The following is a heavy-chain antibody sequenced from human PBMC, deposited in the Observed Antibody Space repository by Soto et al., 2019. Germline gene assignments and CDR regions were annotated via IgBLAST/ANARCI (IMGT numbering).Heavy chain of an antibody. Sequence: QVQLVESGGGVVQPGRSLRLSCAASGFTFSSYAMHWVRQAPGKGLGWVAVISYDGSNKYYADSVKGRFTISRGNSKNTLYLQMNSLRAEDTAVYYCARAGGYSSGKEFDYWGQGTLVTVSS. CDR3: ARAGGYSSGKEFDY. J-gene: IGHJ4*02. CDR1: GFTFSSYA. V-gene: IGHV3-30-3*01. CDR2: ISYDGSNK. D-gene: IGHD6-19*01.